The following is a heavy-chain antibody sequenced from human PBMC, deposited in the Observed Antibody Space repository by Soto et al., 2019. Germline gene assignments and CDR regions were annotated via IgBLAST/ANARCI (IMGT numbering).Heavy chain of an antibody. CDR1: GGSISSHY. CDR3: ARGRTYRSSDGLHYYGMDV. V-gene: IGHV4-59*11. D-gene: IGHD6-19*01. CDR2: IYYTGST. J-gene: IGHJ6*02. Sequence: SETLSLTCTVSGGSISSHYWSWIRRPPGKGLEWIAYIYYTGSTYYNPSLKSRVTISVDTSKNQFSLRLSSVTAVDTAVYYCARGRTYRSSDGLHYYGMDVCGQGTTVTVS.